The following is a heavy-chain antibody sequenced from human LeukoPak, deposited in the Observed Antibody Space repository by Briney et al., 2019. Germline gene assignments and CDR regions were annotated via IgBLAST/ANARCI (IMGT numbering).Heavy chain of an antibody. Sequence: SETLSLTCTVSGGSISSSSYYWGWIRQPPGKGLEWIGSIYYSGSTYYNPSLKSRVTISVDTSKNQFSLKLSSVTAADTAVYYCARPNRYDLYFDYWGQGTLVTVSS. D-gene: IGHD5-12*01. CDR1: GGSISSSSYY. CDR3: ARPNRYDLYFDY. CDR2: IYYSGST. J-gene: IGHJ4*02. V-gene: IGHV4-39*07.